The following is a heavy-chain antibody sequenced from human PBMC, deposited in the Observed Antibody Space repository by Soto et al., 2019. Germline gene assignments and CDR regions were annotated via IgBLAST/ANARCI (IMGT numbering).Heavy chain of an antibody. CDR1: GGTFSSYA. Sequence: QVQLVQSGAEVKKPGSSVKVSCTASGGTFSSYAMSWVRQAPGQGFEWMGGIIPIFGTPNYAQKFQDRVTLTAYESTTTIYMQLSTLTSDDTALYYCARPAPLSRSSSSYSTYYWGQGTLVTVSS. CDR2: IIPIFGTP. D-gene: IGHD6-6*01. CDR3: ARPAPLSRSSSSYSTYY. J-gene: IGHJ4*02. V-gene: IGHV1-69*01.